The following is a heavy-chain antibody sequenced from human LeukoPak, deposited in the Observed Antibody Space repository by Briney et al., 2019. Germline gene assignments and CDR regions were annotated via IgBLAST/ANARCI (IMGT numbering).Heavy chain of an antibody. CDR2: INTDGSST. J-gene: IGHJ4*02. D-gene: IGHD5-18*01. Sequence: GGPLRLSCAASGFTFSSYWMHWVRQAPGKGLVWVSRINTDGSSTSYADSVKGRFTISRDNAKNTLYLQMNSLRAEDTAVYYCARDLVARRGYSYGVFDYWGQGTLVTVSS. CDR1: GFTFSSYW. V-gene: IGHV3-74*01. CDR3: ARDLVARRGYSYGVFDY.